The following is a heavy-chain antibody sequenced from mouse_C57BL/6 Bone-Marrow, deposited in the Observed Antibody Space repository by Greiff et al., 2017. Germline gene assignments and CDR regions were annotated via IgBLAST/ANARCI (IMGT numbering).Heavy chain of an antibody. CDR1: GFNIQDDY. CDR2: IDPENGDT. J-gene: IGHJ2*01. V-gene: IGHV14-4*01. Sequence: EVQLQQSGAELVRPGASVKLSCTPSGFNIQDDYMHWVKQRPEQGLEWIGWIDPENGDTASASKFQGKATITADTSSNTAYLQLSSLTSEDTAVYYCTNLVLRYWGQGTTLTVSS. CDR3: TNLVLRY. D-gene: IGHD1-1*01.